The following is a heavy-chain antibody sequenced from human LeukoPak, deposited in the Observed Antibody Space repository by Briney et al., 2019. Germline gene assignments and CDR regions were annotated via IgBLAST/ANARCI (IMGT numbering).Heavy chain of an antibody. V-gene: IGHV1-69*05. CDR1: GGTFSSYA. Sequence: ASVKVSCQASGGTFSSYAISWVRQAPGQGLDWMGGIIPIFGTANYAQKFQGRVTITTDESTSTAYMELSSLRSEDTAVYYCARGRDAFDIWGQGTMVTVSS. CDR2: IIPIFGTA. J-gene: IGHJ3*02. CDR3: ARGRDAFDI.